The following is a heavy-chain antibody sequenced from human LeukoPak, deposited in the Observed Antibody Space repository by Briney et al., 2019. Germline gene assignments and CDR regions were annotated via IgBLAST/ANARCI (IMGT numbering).Heavy chain of an antibody. V-gene: IGHV1-46*01. Sequence: ASVKVSCKASGYTFTSYYMHWVRQAPGQGLEWMGIINPSGGSTSYAQKFQGRVTMTRDTSTSTVYMELSSLRSEDTAVYYCARGDIVVVPAAMGYYYYGMDVWGKGTTVTVSS. D-gene: IGHD2-2*01. CDR2: INPSGGST. CDR1: GYTFTSYY. J-gene: IGHJ6*04. CDR3: ARGDIVVVPAAMGYYYYGMDV.